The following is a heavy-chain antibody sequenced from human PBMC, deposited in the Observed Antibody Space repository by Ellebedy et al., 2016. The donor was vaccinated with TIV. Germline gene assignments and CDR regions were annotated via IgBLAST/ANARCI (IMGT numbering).Heavy chain of an antibody. V-gene: IGHV4-59*08. Sequence: GSLRLXXTVSGDSISSYYWSWIRQPPGKGLEWIGYIYYSGSTNYNPSLKSRVTISVDTSKNQFSLKLSSVTAADTAVYYCARHVGVAGRYYYGMDVWGQGTTVTVSS. CDR3: ARHVGVAGRYYYGMDV. J-gene: IGHJ6*02. CDR2: IYYSGST. CDR1: GDSISSYY.